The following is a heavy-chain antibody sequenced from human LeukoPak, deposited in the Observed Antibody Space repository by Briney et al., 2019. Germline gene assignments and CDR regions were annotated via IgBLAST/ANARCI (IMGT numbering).Heavy chain of an antibody. J-gene: IGHJ5*02. CDR3: ARCGNRSHYRGNWFDP. Sequence: PSETLSLTCAVYGGSFSGYYWSWIRQPPGKGLEWIGEINHSGSTNYNPSLKSRVTISVDTSKNQFSLKLSSVTAADTAVYYCARCGNRSHYRGNWFDPWGQGTLVTVSS. D-gene: IGHD2/OR15-2a*01. CDR1: GGSFSGYY. CDR2: INHSGST. V-gene: IGHV4-34*01.